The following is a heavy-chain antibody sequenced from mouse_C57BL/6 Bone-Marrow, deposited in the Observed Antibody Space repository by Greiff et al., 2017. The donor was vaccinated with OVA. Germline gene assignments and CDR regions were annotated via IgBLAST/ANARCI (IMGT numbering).Heavy chain of an antibody. CDR3: AVITTVVEGGFAY. D-gene: IGHD1-1*01. CDR1: GYTFTSYD. CDR2: IYPRDGST. Sequence: VQLQQSGPELVKPGASVKLSCKASGYTFTSYDINWVKQRPGQGLEWIGWIYPRDGSTKYNEKFKGKATLTVDTSSSTAYMELHSLTSEDSAVYFCAVITTVVEGGFAYWGQGTLVTVSA. J-gene: IGHJ3*01. V-gene: IGHV1-85*01.